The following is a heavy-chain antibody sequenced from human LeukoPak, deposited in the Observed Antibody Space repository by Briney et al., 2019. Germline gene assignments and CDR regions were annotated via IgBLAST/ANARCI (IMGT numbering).Heavy chain of an antibody. CDR1: GYTFTSYD. V-gene: IGHV1-8*01. D-gene: IGHD3-16*01. Sequence: GASVKVSCKASGYTFTSYDINWVRQATGQGLEWMGWMNPSSGNTGYAQKFQGRVTMTRNTSISTAYMELSSLRSEDTAVYYCASLAGGSYYYYGMDVWGQGTTVTVSS. J-gene: IGHJ6*02. CDR3: ASLAGGSYYYYGMDV. CDR2: MNPSSGNT.